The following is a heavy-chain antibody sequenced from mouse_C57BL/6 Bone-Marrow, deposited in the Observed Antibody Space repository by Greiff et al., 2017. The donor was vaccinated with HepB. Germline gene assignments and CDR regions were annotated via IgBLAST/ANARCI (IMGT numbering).Heavy chain of an antibody. J-gene: IGHJ3*01. CDR1: GFSLTSYG. CDR3: ARPYDGFTGEFAY. D-gene: IGHD2-3*01. CDR2: IWSGGST. Sequence: QVQLKQSGPGLVQPSQSLSITCTVSGFSLTSYGVHWVRQSPGKGLEWLGVIWSGGSTDYNAAFISRLSISKDNSKSQVFFKMNSLQADDTAIYYCARPYDGFTGEFAYWGQGTLVTVSA. V-gene: IGHV2-2*01.